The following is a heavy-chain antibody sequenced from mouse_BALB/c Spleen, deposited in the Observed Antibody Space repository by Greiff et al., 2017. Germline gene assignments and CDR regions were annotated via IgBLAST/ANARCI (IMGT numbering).Heavy chain of an antibody. CDR3: ARAFNAMDY. CDR1: GFTFSSYG. J-gene: IGHJ4*01. Sequence: EVKLVESGGGLVQPGGSLKLSCAASGFTFSSYGMSWVRQTPDKRLELVATINSNGGSTYYPDSVKGRFTISRDNAKNTLYLQMSSLKSEDTAMYYCARAFNAMDYWGQGTSVTVSS. V-gene: IGHV5-6-3*01. CDR2: INSNGGST.